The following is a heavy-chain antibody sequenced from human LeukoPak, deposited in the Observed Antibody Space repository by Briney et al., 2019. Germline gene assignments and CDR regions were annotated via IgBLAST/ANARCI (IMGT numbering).Heavy chain of an antibody. CDR1: GYTFTGYY. J-gene: IGHJ4*02. Sequence: ASVEVSCKASGYTFTGYYMHWVRQAPGQGLEWMGWINPNSGGTNYAQKFQGRVTMTRDTSISTAYMELSRLRSDDTAVYYCARDRGGDSSGYYYVLFDYWGQGTLVTVSS. V-gene: IGHV1-2*02. D-gene: IGHD3-22*01. CDR2: INPNSGGT. CDR3: ARDRGGDSSGYYYVLFDY.